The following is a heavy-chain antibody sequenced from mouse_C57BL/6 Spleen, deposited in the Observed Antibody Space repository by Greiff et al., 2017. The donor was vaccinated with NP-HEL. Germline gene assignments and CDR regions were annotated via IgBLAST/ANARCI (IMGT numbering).Heavy chain of an antibody. D-gene: IGHD1-1*01. Sequence: EVKLLESGPGLVKPSQSLSLTCSVTGYSITSGYYWNWIRQFPGNKLEWMGYISYDGSNNYNPSLKNRISITRDTSKNQFFLKLNSVTTEDTATYYCANYYGSSSFAYWGQGTLVTVSA. CDR3: ANYYGSSSFAY. CDR2: ISYDGSN. CDR1: GYSITSGYY. V-gene: IGHV3-6*01. J-gene: IGHJ3*01.